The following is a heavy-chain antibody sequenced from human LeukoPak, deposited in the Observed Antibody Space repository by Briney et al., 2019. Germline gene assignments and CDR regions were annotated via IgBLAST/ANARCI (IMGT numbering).Heavy chain of an antibody. Sequence: SEPLSLTCTVSGGSISSGGYYWSWTRQHPGKGLEGIGYIYYSGSTYYNPSLKSRVTISVDTSKNQFSLKLSSVTAADTTVYYCARESRYVWGRLFDYWGQGTLVTVSS. CDR1: GGSISSGGYY. D-gene: IGHD3-16*01. J-gene: IGHJ4*02. V-gene: IGHV4-31*03. CDR3: ARESRYVWGRLFDY. CDR2: IYYSGST.